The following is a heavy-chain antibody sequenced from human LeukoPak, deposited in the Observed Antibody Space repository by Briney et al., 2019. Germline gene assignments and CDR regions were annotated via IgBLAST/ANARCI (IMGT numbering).Heavy chain of an antibody. Sequence: ASVKVSCTASGYTFTSYAMHWVRQAPGQRLEWMGWINAGNGNTKYSQKFQGRVTITRDTSASTAYMELSSLRSEDTAVYYCARDRDVVVVAALDYWGQGTLVTVSS. J-gene: IGHJ4*02. CDR2: INAGNGNT. V-gene: IGHV1-3*01. CDR1: GYTFTSYA. CDR3: ARDRDVVVVAALDY. D-gene: IGHD2-15*01.